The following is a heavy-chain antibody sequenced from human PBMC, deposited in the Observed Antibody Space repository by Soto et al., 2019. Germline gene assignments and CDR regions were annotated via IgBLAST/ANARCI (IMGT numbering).Heavy chain of an antibody. V-gene: IGHV4-59*01. CDR3: AIDFGSSCDYYSV. Sequence: QVQLQESGPGLVKPSETLSLTCTVSGGSISSYYCSWIRKPPGKGLEWIGVTYSSGSTNYNPALKSRVTRSADTSNSQLSLTLSSVTAADTDLYYCAIDFGSSCDYYSVWGQGTLVTVSS. D-gene: IGHD6-13*01. CDR1: GGSISSYY. J-gene: IGHJ4*02. CDR2: TYSSGST.